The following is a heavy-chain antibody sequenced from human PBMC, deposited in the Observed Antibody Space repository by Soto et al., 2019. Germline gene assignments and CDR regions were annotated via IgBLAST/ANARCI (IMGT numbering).Heavy chain of an antibody. CDR1: GFPFNHHA. CDR3: AKRSSSSTFDY. J-gene: IGHJ4*02. D-gene: IGHD6-6*01. Sequence: PGGVLRLLCSASGFPFNHHAINWVRQAPGKGLEWVSVISGSDDSTYYADSVKGRFTISRDNSKNTLYLQMNSLRAEDTAVYYCAKRSSSSTFDYWGQGTLVTVSS. V-gene: IGHV3-23*01. CDR2: ISGSDDST.